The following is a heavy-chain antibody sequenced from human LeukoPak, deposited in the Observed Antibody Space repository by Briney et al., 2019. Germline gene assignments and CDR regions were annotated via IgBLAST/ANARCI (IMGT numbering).Heavy chain of an antibody. Sequence: GGSLRLSCAASGFTFSSYGMHWVRQAPGKGLEWVAVIWYDGGNKYYADSVKGRFTISRDNSKNTLYLQMNSLRAEDTAVYYCARDRYYDSSGYPSFDYWGQGTLVTVSS. V-gene: IGHV3-33*01. CDR2: IWYDGGNK. D-gene: IGHD3-22*01. CDR3: ARDRYYDSSGYPSFDY. J-gene: IGHJ4*02. CDR1: GFTFSSYG.